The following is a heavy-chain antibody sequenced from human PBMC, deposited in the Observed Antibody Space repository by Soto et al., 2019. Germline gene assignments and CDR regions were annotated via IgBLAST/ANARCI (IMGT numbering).Heavy chain of an antibody. J-gene: IGHJ6*03. D-gene: IGHD3-10*01. Sequence: GGSLRLSCAASGFTFSDYYMSWIRQAPGKGLEWVSYISSSGSTIYYADSVKGRFTISRDNAKNSLYLQMNSLRAEDTAVYYCAREVPEGWIYYGSELYYMDVWGKGTTVTVSS. V-gene: IGHV3-11*01. CDR2: ISSSGSTI. CDR1: GFTFSDYY. CDR3: AREVPEGWIYYGSELYYMDV.